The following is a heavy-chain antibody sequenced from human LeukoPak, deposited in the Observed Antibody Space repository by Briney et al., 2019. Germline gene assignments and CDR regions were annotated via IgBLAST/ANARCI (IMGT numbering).Heavy chain of an antibody. CDR3: ASSYGDAYFDY. J-gene: IGHJ4*02. V-gene: IGHV4-59*01. D-gene: IGHD4-17*01. Sequence: SETLSLTCTVSGGSISSYYWSWIRQPPGKGLEWIGYIYYSGSTNYNPSLKSRATISVDTSKNQFSQKLSSVTAADTAVYYCASSYGDAYFDYWGQGTLVTVSS. CDR2: IYYSGST. CDR1: GGSISSYY.